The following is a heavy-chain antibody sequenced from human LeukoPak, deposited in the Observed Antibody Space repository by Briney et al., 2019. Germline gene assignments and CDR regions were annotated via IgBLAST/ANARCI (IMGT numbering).Heavy chain of an antibody. Sequence: KPSETLSLTCAVSGGSFSGYYWSWIRQPPGKGLEWIGEINHSGSTNYNPSLKSRVTISVDTSRNQFSLKLSSVTAADTAVYYCARPLGNDAFDIWGQGTMVTVSS. CDR3: ARPLGNDAFDI. CDR2: INHSGST. D-gene: IGHD3-16*01. J-gene: IGHJ3*02. CDR1: GGSFSGYY. V-gene: IGHV4-34*01.